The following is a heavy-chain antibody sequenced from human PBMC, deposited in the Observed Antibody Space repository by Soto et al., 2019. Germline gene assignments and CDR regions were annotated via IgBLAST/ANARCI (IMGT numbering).Heavy chain of an antibody. CDR2: TYYRSKWYN. Sequence: SQTLSLTCASSWYSFSINISAFNLIRQSPSRGLEWLGRTYYRSKWYNDYAVSVRSRITINTDTSKNHFSLQLNSVTPEDTDVYYCARLAQGGSGGGGDYWGKGTLVT. CDR3: ARLAQGGSGGGGDY. V-gene: IGHV6-1*01. D-gene: IGHD6-19*01. CDR1: WYSFSINISA. J-gene: IGHJ4*02.